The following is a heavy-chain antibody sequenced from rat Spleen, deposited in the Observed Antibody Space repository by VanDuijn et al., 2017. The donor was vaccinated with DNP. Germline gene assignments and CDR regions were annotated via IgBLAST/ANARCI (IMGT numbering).Heavy chain of an antibody. J-gene: IGHJ4*01. V-gene: IGHV2-63*01. CDR2: VRYNGET. D-gene: IGHD1-6*01. CDR3: TRDAYSGYSYATDA. CDR1: GFPLTSYG. Sequence: QVHLKESGPGLVQPSETLSLTCTVSGFPLTSYGLSWIRQSPGKGLEWLGRVRYNGETAYNSALKSRLTISRDTSKNQVFLKMNSVQTDDTATYYCTRDAYSGYSYATDAWGQGTSVTVSS.